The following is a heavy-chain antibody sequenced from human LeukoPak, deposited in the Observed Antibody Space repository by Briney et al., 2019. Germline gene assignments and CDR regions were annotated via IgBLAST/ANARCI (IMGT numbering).Heavy chain of an antibody. CDR3: AREPLMSVVVAATREMGY. CDR2: INPNSGGT. D-gene: IGHD2-15*01. Sequence: ASVKVSCKASGYTFTGYYMHWVRQAPGQGLEWMGWINPNSGGTNYAQKFQGRVTMTRDTSISTAYMELSRLRSDDTAVYYCAREPLMSVVVAATREMGYWGQGTLVTVSS. J-gene: IGHJ4*02. V-gene: IGHV1-2*02. CDR1: GYTFTGYY.